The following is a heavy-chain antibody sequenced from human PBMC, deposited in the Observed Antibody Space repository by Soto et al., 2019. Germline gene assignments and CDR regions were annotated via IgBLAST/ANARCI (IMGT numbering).Heavy chain of an antibody. CDR1: GFTFSSYA. CDR2: ISYDGSNK. Sequence: AGGSLRVSCAASGFTFSSYAMHWVRQAPGKGLEWVAVISYDGSNKYYADSVKGRFTISRDNSKNTLYLQMNSLRAEDTAVYYCARDRPTYDFWSGYYRYYYYGMDVWGQGTTVTVSS. D-gene: IGHD3-3*01. J-gene: IGHJ6*02. CDR3: ARDRPTYDFWSGYYRYYYYGMDV. V-gene: IGHV3-30-3*01.